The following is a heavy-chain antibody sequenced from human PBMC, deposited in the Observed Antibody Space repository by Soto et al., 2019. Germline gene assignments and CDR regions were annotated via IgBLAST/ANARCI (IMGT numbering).Heavy chain of an antibody. Sequence: GSLRLSCAASGFTFISYSMNFFRHSPFKWLEWVSSISSSSSYIYYADSVKGRFTISRDNAKNSLYLQMNSLRAEDTAVYYCARDEKQCPTYYYDSSGYYAYRGQGTLVTVSS. CDR1: GFTFISYS. CDR3: ARDEKQCPTYYYDSSGYYAY. D-gene: IGHD3-22*01. V-gene: IGHV3-21*01. CDR2: ISSSSSYI. J-gene: IGHJ4*02.